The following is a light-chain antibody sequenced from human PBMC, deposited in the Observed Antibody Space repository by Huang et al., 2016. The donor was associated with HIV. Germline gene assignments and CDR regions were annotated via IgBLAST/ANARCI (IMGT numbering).Light chain of an antibody. CDR2: GAS. J-gene: IGKJ3*01. CDR3: QQYNNWPGFT. V-gene: IGKV3-15*01. Sequence: VVMTQSPATLSVSPGERATLSCRASQSISTNLAWYQQRPGQAPRLLFYGASSRATGIPARFIGRGSGTEFTLTITSLQSEDFAVYYCQQYNNWPGFTFGPGTKVDI. CDR1: QSISTN.